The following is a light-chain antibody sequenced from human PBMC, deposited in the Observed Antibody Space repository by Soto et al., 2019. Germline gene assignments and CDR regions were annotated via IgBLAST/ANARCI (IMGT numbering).Light chain of an antibody. CDR2: DVR. J-gene: IGLJ1*01. CDR1: SSDIGDSNY. Sequence: QSVLTQPASVSGSPGQSITISCTGTSSDIGDSNYVSWYQQHPGKAPKLVIYDVRNRPSGVSNRSSGSKSANTASLTISGLQADDEADYYCSSFRSSSTSYVFGTGTKVTVL. V-gene: IGLV2-14*03. CDR3: SSFRSSSTSYV.